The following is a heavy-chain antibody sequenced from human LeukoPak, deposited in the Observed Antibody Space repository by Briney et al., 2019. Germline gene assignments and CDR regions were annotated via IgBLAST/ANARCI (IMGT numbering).Heavy chain of an antibody. Sequence: GGSLRLSCAASGFTFSDYGMNWVRQAPGKGLEWLSHISSTSITIKYADSVKGRFTISRDNAKNTLYLQMNSLRAEDTAVYYCVRDGDNLGRDFDYWGQGTLVTVSS. CDR2: ISSTSITI. D-gene: IGHD4-17*01. V-gene: IGHV3-48*01. J-gene: IGHJ4*02. CDR3: VRDGDNLGRDFDY. CDR1: GFTFSDYG.